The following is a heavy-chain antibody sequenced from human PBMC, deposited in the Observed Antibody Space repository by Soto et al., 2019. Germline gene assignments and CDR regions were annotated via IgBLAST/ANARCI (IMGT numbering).Heavy chain of an antibody. CDR2: ISSSSSYI. J-gene: IGHJ4*02. V-gene: IGHV3-21*01. CDR3: ARNDGGYFKFDY. D-gene: IGHD5-12*01. CDR1: GFTFSSYA. Sequence: GGSLRLSCAASGFTFSSYAMSWVRQAPGKGLEWVSSISSSSSYIYYADSVKGRFTISRDSAKNSLYLQMNSLRAEDTAVYYCARNDGGYFKFDYWGQGTLVTVSS.